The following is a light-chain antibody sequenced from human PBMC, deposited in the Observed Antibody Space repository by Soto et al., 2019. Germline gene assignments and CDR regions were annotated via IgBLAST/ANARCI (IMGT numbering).Light chain of an antibody. CDR2: GAS. Sequence: EIVLTQSPGTLSLSPGERATLSCRASQSVRSSYLAWYQQKPGQAPRLLIYGASSRATGIPDRFSGSGSGTDFPLTISRLEPEDFAVYYCQQYGSSPSWTFGQGTKVEIK. J-gene: IGKJ1*01. CDR1: QSVRSSY. CDR3: QQYGSSPSWT. V-gene: IGKV3-20*01.